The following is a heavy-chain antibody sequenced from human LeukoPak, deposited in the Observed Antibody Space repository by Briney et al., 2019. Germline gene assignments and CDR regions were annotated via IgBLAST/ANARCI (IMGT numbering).Heavy chain of an antibody. Sequence: PSETLSLTCTVSGGSISSYYWSWSRQPAGKGLEWIGRIYTSGSTNYNPSLKSRVTMTVDTSKNQFSLKLSSVTAADTAVYYCARGEWLLDPGDYWGQGTLVTVSS. V-gene: IGHV4-4*07. D-gene: IGHD5-24*01. CDR1: GGSISSYY. CDR3: ARGEWLLDPGDY. CDR2: IYTSGST. J-gene: IGHJ4*02.